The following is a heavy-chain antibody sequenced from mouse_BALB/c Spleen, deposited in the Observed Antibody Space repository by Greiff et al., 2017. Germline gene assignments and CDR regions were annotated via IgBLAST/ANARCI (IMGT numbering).Heavy chain of an antibody. V-gene: IGHV3-6*02. D-gene: IGHD1-1*01. Sequence: EVKLQESGPGLVKPSQSLSLTCSVTGYSITSGYYWYWIRQFPGNKLEWMGYISYVGSNNYNPSLKNRISITRETSKNQFFLKLDSVITEDTATNDCAREGNYCGSSWDYWGQGTTLTGSS. J-gene: IGHJ2*01. CDR3: AREGNYCGSSWDY. CDR2: ISYVGSN. CDR1: GYSITSGYY.